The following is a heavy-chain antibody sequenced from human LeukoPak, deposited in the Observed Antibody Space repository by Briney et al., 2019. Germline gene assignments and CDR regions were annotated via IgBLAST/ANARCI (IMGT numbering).Heavy chain of an antibody. CDR2: ISGSGGST. CDR3: AKDQLVVVPAAIPEDYYYYYYMDV. D-gene: IGHD2-2*02. CDR1: GFTFSSYA. J-gene: IGHJ6*03. Sequence: GGSLRLSCAASGFTFSSYAISWVRQAPGKGLAWVSAISGSGGSTYYADFVKGRFTISRGNSKNTLYLQLNSLRAEDTAVYYCAKDQLVVVPAAIPEDYYYYYYMDVWGKGTTVTVSS. V-gene: IGHV3-23*01.